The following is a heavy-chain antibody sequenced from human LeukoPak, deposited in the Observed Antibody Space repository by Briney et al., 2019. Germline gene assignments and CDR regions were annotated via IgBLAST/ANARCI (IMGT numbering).Heavy chain of an antibody. V-gene: IGHV4-39*01. Sequence: SETLSLTCTVSGVSISSYYWGWIRQPPGKGLEWIGSIYYSGSTYYNPSLKSRVTISVDTSKNQFSLKLSSVTAADTAVYYCARRYSSGGYGYWGQGTLVTVSS. CDR3: ARRYSSGGYGY. J-gene: IGHJ4*02. CDR2: IYYSGST. CDR1: GVSISSYY. D-gene: IGHD6-19*01.